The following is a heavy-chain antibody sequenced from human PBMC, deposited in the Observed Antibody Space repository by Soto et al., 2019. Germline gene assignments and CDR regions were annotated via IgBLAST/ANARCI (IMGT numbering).Heavy chain of an antibody. CDR3: AKDVRRRLGGVDY. CDR2: IDWNSGTM. D-gene: IGHD1-26*01. V-gene: IGHV3-9*01. CDR1: GFNFYDYA. Sequence: DVQLVESGGGLVQPGRSLRLSCATSGFNFYDYAMHWVRQVPGKGLEWVSGIDWNSGTMAYADSVKGRFTISRDNAKNSLYLKVNSLRTEDTALYYCAKDVRRRLGGVDYWGQGTLVTVSS. J-gene: IGHJ4*02.